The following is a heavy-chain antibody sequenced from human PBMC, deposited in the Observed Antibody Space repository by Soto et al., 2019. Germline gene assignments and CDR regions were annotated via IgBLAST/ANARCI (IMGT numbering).Heavy chain of an antibody. CDR1: GGSISSSSYY. D-gene: IGHD6-19*01. CDR2: IYYSGST. V-gene: IGHV4-39*01. CDR3: ARRSTRGQWLDIIDY. Sequence: SETLSLTCTVSGGSISSSSYYWGWIRQPPGKGLEWIGSIYYSGSTYYNPSLKSRVTISVDTSKNQFSLKLSSVTAADTAVYYCARRSTRGQWLDIIDYWGQGTLVTVSS. J-gene: IGHJ4*02.